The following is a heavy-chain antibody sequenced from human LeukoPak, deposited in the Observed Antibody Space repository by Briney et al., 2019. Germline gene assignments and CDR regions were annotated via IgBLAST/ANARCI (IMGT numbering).Heavy chain of an antibody. CDR3: ARRAGAYSHPYDY. CDR1: GFTFSGYA. V-gene: IGHV3-7*03. CDR2: IKQDGSDK. J-gene: IGHJ4*02. Sequence: GGSLRLSCVASGFTFSGYAMSWVRQAPGKGLEWVANIKQDGSDKYYVDSVKGRFTISRDNAKNSLYLQMNGLRAEDTAVYYCARRAGAYSHPYDYWGQGTLVTVSS. D-gene: IGHD4/OR15-4a*01.